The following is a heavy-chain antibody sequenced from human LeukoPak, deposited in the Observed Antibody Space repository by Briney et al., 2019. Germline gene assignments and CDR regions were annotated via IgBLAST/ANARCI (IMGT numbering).Heavy chain of an antibody. Sequence: PGGSLRLSCAASGFTFSNYAMSWVRQAPGKGLEWVSGISGSDITTYYTDSVKGRFIISSDNSKNTLYLQMNSLRAEDTAVYYCAKDRIPGIAVAGTDAFDIWGQGTMVTISS. CDR3: AKDRIPGIAVAGTDAFDI. D-gene: IGHD6-19*01. CDR2: ISGSDITT. J-gene: IGHJ3*02. V-gene: IGHV3-23*01. CDR1: GFTFSNYA.